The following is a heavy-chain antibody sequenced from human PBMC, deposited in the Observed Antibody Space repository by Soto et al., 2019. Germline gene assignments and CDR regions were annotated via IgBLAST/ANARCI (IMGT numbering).Heavy chain of an antibody. CDR2: IWYDGSNK. CDR1: GFTFSSYG. CDR3: ARDSTVTDDAFDI. J-gene: IGHJ3*02. V-gene: IGHV3-33*01. D-gene: IGHD4-17*01. Sequence: GGSLRLSCAASGFTFSSYGMHWVRQAPGKGLEWVAVIWYDGSNKYYADSVKGRFTISRDNSKNTLYLQINSLRAEDTAVYYCARDSTVTDDAFDIWGQGTMVTVSS.